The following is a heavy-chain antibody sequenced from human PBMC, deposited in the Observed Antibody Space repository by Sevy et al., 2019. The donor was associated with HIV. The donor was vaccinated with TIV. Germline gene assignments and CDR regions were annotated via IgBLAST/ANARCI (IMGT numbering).Heavy chain of an antibody. Sequence: GGSLRPSCAASGFSFSDYNMNWVRQAPGKGLEWVSFISSGSGYIYYADSMKGRFTISRDNAKNSLYLQLNSLRAEDTAVYYCARDKTILEGRYGMDVWGQGTTVTVSS. CDR1: GFSFSDYN. J-gene: IGHJ6*02. CDR3: ARDKTILEGRYGMDV. D-gene: IGHD3-3*01. CDR2: ISSGSGYI. V-gene: IGHV3-21*01.